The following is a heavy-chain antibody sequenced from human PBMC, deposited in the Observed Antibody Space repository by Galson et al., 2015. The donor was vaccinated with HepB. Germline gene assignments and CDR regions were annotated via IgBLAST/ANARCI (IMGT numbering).Heavy chain of an antibody. D-gene: IGHD3-10*01. CDR2: VYYIGTT. J-gene: IGHJ4*02. CDR1: GGPISSYY. V-gene: IGHV4-59*08. CDR3: ARHPGLAYFDY. Sequence: SETLSLTCTVSGGPISSYYWSWIRQPPGKGLEWVGYVYYIGTTNYNPSLKSRVTISVDTSKNQFSLKLSSVTAADTAVYYCARHPGLAYFDYWGQGTLVAVSS.